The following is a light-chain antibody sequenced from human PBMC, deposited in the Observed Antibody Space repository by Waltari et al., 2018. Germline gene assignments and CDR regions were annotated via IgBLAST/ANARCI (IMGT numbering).Light chain of an antibody. CDR2: DVS. V-gene: IGLV2-14*03. CDR1: SSYVGAYNY. J-gene: IGLJ2*01. CDR3: SSYTTSSTVV. Sequence: QSALTQPASVSGSPGQSITISCTVTSSYVGAYNYVSWYRQHPGTAPKLLIFDVSHRPSGVSNRFSGSKSGNTASLTISGLQAEDEADYYCSSYTTSSTVVFGGGTKLTVL.